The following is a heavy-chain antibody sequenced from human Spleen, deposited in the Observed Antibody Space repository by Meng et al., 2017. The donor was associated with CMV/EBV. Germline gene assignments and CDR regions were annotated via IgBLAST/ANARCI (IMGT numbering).Heavy chain of an antibody. CDR3: ARIKSHGSSGRFDY. J-gene: IGHJ4*02. Sequence: SETLSLTRAVSGDTISSSNWWSWVRQPPAKGLEWIGDISHSGFTNYNPSLKSRVTISVDKSKNQFSLKLTSVTAADTAIYYCARIKSHGSSGRFDYWGQGTLVTVSS. CDR1: GDTISSSNW. CDR2: ISHSGFT. V-gene: IGHV4-4*02. D-gene: IGHD6-19*01.